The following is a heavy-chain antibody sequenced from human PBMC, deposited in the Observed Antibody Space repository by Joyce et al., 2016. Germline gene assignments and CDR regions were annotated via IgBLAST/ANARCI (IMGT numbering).Heavy chain of an antibody. CDR3: ARVGGMVGHYFDY. D-gene: IGHD2-8*01. Sequence: QVQLQESGPGLVKTSQTLSLTCTVSGGSISSGGYYWSWIRQHPGEGLEWIGYIDDSGSTYYNPPRKNRLTISIDTSKNQFSLKLSSVTAADTVVYYCARVGGMVGHYFDYWGQGTLVTVSS. CDR2: IDDSGST. CDR1: GGSISSGGYY. V-gene: IGHV4-31*03. J-gene: IGHJ4*02.